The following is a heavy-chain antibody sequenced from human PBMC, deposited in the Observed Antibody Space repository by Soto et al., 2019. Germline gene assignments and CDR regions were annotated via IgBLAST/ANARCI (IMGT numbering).Heavy chain of an antibody. J-gene: IGHJ4*02. CDR1: GFTVSNNH. CDR3: AGRLTTAASRDY. CDR2: VHGGEST. Sequence: VQLVESGGGLIQPGGSMRLSCAASGFTVSNNHMPWVRKAAGKGLEVVSFVHGGESTSYADSVKGRFTISRDNYKNTLHIQMDSLRAADTAISYCAGRLTTAASRDYWGRGTLFTVSS. V-gene: IGHV3-53*01. D-gene: IGHD3-16*01.